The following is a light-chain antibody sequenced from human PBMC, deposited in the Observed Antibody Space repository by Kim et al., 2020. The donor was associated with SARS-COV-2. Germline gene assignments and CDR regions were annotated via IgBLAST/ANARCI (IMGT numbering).Light chain of an antibody. J-gene: IGKJ4*01. CDR1: QCISRS. CDR2: DAS. CDR3: QQHNAYPPT. V-gene: IGKV1-9*01. Sequence: APVGDRVTITCRASQCISRSLAWYQQKPGKAPELLIYDASTLQRGVPSGFSGSGSGTEFTLTITTLQPEDFATYYCQQHNAYPPTFGGGTKVDIK.